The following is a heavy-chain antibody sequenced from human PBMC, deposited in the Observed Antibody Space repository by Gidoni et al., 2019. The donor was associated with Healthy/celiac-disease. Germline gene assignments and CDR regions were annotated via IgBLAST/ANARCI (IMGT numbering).Heavy chain of an antibody. D-gene: IGHD2-2*01. Sequence: EVQLVESGGGLVQPGRSLRLSCAASGFPFDDYAMHWFRQAPGKGLEWVSGISWNSGSIGYADSVKGRFTISRDNAKNSLYLQMNSLRAEDTALYYCAKALIIVVVPAAVDYWGQGTLVTVSS. J-gene: IGHJ4*02. CDR2: ISWNSGSI. CDR3: AKALIIVVVPAAVDY. V-gene: IGHV3-9*01. CDR1: GFPFDDYA.